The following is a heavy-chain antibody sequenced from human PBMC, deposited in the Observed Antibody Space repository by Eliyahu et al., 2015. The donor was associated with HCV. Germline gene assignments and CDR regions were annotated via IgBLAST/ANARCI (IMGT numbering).Heavy chain of an antibody. J-gene: IGHJ4*02. V-gene: IGHV3-30*03. CDR2: ISYDENNK. Sequence: QVHLVESGGGAXQPGGSLXXSXSASGFTXSXXAMHWVRQPPGGGLEWVAVISYDENNKYYLDSVKGRFTVSRDNAKNTMYLEMNSLRDEDAAVYYCARGYTGSCIDYWGQGTLVTVSS. CDR3: ARGYTGSCIDY. D-gene: IGHD3-10*01. CDR1: GFTXSXXA.